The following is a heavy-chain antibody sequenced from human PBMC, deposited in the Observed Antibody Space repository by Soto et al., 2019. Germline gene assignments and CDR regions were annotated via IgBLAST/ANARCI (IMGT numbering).Heavy chain of an antibody. CDR1: GYTFTSYD. CDR2: MNTNSGNT. Sequence: QVQLVQSGAEVKKPGASVKVFCKASGYTFTSYDINWVRQATGQGLEWMRWMNTNSGNTGNAQKFQGRVTMTRNTYISTAYMELSSLRSEHTAVYYCARGKTSNAMDVWGQGTTVTVSS. V-gene: IGHV1-8*01. J-gene: IGHJ6*02. CDR3: ARGKTSNAMDV.